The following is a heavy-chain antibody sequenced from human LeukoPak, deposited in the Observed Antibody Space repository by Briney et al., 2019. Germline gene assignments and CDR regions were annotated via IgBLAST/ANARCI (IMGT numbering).Heavy chain of an antibody. CDR1: ELSLSSHR. CDR2: LWYDGTNK. D-gene: IGHD3-22*01. J-gene: IGHJ4*02. V-gene: IGHV3-33*01. CDR3: ARARNNYDSSGFSALDY. Sequence: GRPLRLPCAPSELSLSSHRMHWARRPPGGRPQWVASLWYDGTNKYHAASVKGRFTISRENSQSTLYLQMNSLRAEDTAVYYCARARNNYDSSGFSALDYWGQGTLVTVSS.